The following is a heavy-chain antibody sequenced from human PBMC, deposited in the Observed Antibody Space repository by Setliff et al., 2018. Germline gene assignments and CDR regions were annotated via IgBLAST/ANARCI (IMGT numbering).Heavy chain of an antibody. CDR2: ICYTGTST. CDR3: ARARSHSGWYGFFDY. V-gene: IGHV4-30-4*08. D-gene: IGHD6-19*01. J-gene: IGHJ4*02. Sequence: SETLSLTCTVSGDSINSGGVCWTWIRQPPGRDLERIGYICYTGTSTYYNPSVESRLSISVDRSMNQFSLRLNSVTAADTAVYYCARARSHSGWYGFFDYWGQGALVTVSS. CDR1: GDSINSGGVC.